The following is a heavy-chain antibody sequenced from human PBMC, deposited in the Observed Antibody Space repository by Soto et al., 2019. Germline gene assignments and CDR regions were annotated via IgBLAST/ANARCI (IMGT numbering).Heavy chain of an antibody. V-gene: IGHV1-18*04. D-gene: IGHD3-16*02. CDR1: HYTFTTYT. CDR3: ATDEGSYLDF. Sequence: ASVKVSCKASHYTFTTYTITWVRQAPGQGLEWVGWIGPNSGNTNFAQKFQGRLSLTIDTSTSTAYMELRSLRSDDTAAYYCATDEGSYLDFWGHGTMVTVSS. CDR2: IGPNSGNT. J-gene: IGHJ5*01.